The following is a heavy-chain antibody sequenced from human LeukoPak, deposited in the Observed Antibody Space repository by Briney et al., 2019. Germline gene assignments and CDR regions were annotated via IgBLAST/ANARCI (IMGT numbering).Heavy chain of an antibody. CDR3: AKGSRGGGYDWHDY. J-gene: IGHJ4*02. CDR2: ISSSSSYI. V-gene: IGHV3-21*04. Sequence: GGSLRLSCAASGFTFSSYSMNWVRQAPGKGLEWVSSISSSSSYIYYADSVKGRFTISRDNAKNSLYLQMNSLRAEDTALYYCAKGSRGGGYDWHDYWGQGALVTVSS. CDR1: GFTFSSYS. D-gene: IGHD5-12*01.